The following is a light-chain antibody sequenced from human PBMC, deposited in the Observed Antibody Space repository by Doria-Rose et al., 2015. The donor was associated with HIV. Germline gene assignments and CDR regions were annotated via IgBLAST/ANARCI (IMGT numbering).Light chain of an antibody. J-gene: IGKJ3*01. V-gene: IGKV4-1*01. CDR2: WAS. CDR1: QSLLYTSKNY. Sequence: DIRLTQSPESLGMSLGERATLNCKSNQSLLYTSKNYLAWYQQKPGQPPKLLIYWASTRQSGVPARFSGSRSGTDFTLTISSLEAEDVAVYYCQQYYDTPSFGPGTTVDIE. CDR3: QQYYDTPS.